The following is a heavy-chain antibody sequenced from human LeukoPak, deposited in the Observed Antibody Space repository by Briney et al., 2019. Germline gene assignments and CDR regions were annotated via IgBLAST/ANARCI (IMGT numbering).Heavy chain of an antibody. V-gene: IGHV3-23*01. CDR2: IYENGGTT. Sequence: GGSLRLSCVGSGFTFRSHAMSWVRQAPEKGLEFVSSIYENGGTTYYADSVKGRFSISRDNPKNTLYLQMDSLRGEDTAVYYCAKDFRIGYSAHFDYWGQGALVTVSS. J-gene: IGHJ4*02. CDR3: AKDFRIGYSAHFDY. D-gene: IGHD2-21*01. CDR1: GFTFRSHA.